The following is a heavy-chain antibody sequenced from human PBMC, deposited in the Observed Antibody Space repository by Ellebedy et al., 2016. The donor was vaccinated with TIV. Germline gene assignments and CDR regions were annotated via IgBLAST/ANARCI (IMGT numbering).Heavy chain of an antibody. V-gene: IGHV4-39*01. D-gene: IGHD3-10*01. Sequence: MPSETLSLTCSVSGGSIIRSSYYWGWIRQSPGKGLEWIASIYYSGSAYYQPSLKSRLTISVHTSKNQFSLNLTSVTAADTAVYYCASEPPYFYGSSIYLKDFWGQGTLVTVSP. CDR1: GGSIIRSSYY. CDR2: IYYSGSA. CDR3: ASEPPYFYGSSIYLKDF. J-gene: IGHJ4*02.